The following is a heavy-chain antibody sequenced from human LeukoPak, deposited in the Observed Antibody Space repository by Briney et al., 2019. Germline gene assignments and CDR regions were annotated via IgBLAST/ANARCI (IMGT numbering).Heavy chain of an antibody. CDR2: IDWSGRST. D-gene: IGHD3-22*01. J-gene: IGHJ3*02. CDR1: GFNFGDYA. V-gene: IGHV3-20*01. CDR3: TKDRSGYYDGSFDI. Sequence: RAGGSLRLSCAASGFNFGDYALNWVRQAPGKGLEWVSGIDWSGRSTGYADSVKGRFTISRDNAKKSLYLQMISLRAEDTAFYVCTKDRSGYYDGSFDIWGQGTTVTVSS.